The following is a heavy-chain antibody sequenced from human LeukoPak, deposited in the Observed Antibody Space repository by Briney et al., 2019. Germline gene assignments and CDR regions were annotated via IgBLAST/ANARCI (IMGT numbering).Heavy chain of an antibody. CDR2: ISSSASTK. J-gene: IGHJ4*02. CDR3: ARGAMAGPIDY. V-gene: IGHV3-48*03. D-gene: IGHD5-18*01. Sequence: GGSLRLSCAASGFTFSSYEMKWVRQAPGKGLEWVSYISSSASTKYYADSVKGRFTISRDNAKNSLYLQMNSLRAEDTAVYYCARGAMAGPIDYWGQGTLVIVSS. CDR1: GFTFSSYE.